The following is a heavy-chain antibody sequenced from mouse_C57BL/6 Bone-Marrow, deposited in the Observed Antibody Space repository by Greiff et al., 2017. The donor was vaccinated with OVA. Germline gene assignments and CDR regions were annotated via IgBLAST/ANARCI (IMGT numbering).Heavy chain of an antibody. Sequence: EVQRVESGGGLVQPGGSLKLSCAASGFTFSDYYMYWVRQTPEKRLEWVAYISNGGGSTYYPDTVKGRFTISRDNAKNTLYLQMSRLKSEDTAMYYCARQRYYGSSYWFAYWGQGTLVTVSA. J-gene: IGHJ3*01. CDR2: ISNGGGST. CDR1: GFTFSDYY. D-gene: IGHD1-1*01. V-gene: IGHV5-12*01. CDR3: ARQRYYGSSYWFAY.